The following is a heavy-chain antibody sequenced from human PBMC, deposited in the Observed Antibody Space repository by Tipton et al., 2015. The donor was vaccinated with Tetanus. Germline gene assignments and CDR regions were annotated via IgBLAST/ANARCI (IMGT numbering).Heavy chain of an antibody. CDR1: GFTLRTYS. V-gene: IGHV3-48*01. Sequence: SLRLSCAASGFTLRTYSMNWVRQAPGKGLEWISYISTTSNTIYYADSVRGRFTISRDNANNLLYLQMNSLRAEDTAVYYCARVRGYCSSTTCSGIDYWGQGPLVTVSS. J-gene: IGHJ4*02. CDR3: ARVRGYCSSTTCSGIDY. CDR2: ISTTSNTI. D-gene: IGHD2-2*01.